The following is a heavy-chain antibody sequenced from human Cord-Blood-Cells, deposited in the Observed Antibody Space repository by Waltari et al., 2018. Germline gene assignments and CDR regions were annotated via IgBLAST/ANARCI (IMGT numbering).Heavy chain of an antibody. CDR1: GGPSSSYA. J-gene: IGHJ3*02. D-gene: IGHD7-27*01. CDR2: IIPILGIA. Sequence: QVQLVQSGADVNNAVSSVRLSCKAPGGPSSSYAISCVRQAPGQGLEWMGRIIPILGIANYAQKFQGRVTITADKSTSTAYMELSSLRSEDTAVYYCARLTGDKSFAFDIWGQGTMVTVSS. CDR3: ARLTGDKSFAFDI. V-gene: IGHV1-69*09.